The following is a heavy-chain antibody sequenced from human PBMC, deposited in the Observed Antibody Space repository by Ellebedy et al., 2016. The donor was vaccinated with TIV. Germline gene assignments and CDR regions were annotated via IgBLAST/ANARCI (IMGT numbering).Heavy chain of an antibody. CDR3: ARSDILTGYLPSWFDP. CDR1: GFTFSSYG. D-gene: IGHD3-9*01. V-gene: IGHV3-30*03. Sequence: GESLKISXAASGFTFSSYGMHWVRQAPGKGLEWVAVISYDGSNKYYADSVKGRFTISRDNSKNTLYLQMNSLRAEDTAVYYCARSDILTGYLPSWFDPWGQGTLVTVSS. CDR2: ISYDGSNK. J-gene: IGHJ5*02.